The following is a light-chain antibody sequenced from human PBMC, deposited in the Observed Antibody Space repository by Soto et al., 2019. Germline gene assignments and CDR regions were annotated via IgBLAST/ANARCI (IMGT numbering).Light chain of an antibody. V-gene: IGKV1-5*03. CDR1: QSINSW. Sequence: DIQMTQSPSTLSASVGDRVTITCRASQSINSWLAWYQQKPGKAPKLLIYKASSLESGVSSRFSGSGSGTEFTLTISSLQPDDFATYYCQQYNSYSGTFGQGTKVEVK. CDR2: KAS. J-gene: IGKJ1*01. CDR3: QQYNSYSGT.